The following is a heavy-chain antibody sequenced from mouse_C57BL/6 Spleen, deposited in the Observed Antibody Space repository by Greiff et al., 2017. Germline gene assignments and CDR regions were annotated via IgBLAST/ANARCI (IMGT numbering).Heavy chain of an antibody. CDR1: GFSLTSYG. J-gene: IGHJ4*01. CDR3: ATMVTTGYAMDY. V-gene: IGHV2-4*01. D-gene: IGHD2-2*01. CDR2: IWSGGST. Sequence: QVQLKESGPGLVQPSQSLSITCTVSGFSLTSYGVHWVRQPPGKGLEWLGVIWSGGSTDYNAAFISRLSISKDNSKSQVFFKMNSLQADDTAIYYCATMVTTGYAMDYWGQGTSVTVSS.